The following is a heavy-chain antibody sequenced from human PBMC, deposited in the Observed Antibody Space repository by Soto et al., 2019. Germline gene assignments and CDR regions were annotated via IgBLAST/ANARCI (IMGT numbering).Heavy chain of an antibody. CDR1: GFNFNTYS. CDR3: AGERSALPGARDAMDV. D-gene: IGHD1-26*01. V-gene: IGHV3-21*01. CDR2: ISTSGGYK. Sequence: GGSLRLSCAASGFNFNTYSMNWVCQAPGKGLEWVSFISTSGGYKYYADSVRGRFTLSRDNAKKSVYLEMNSLTADDTAVYYCAGERSALPGARDAMDVWGQGTTVTVSS. J-gene: IGHJ6*02.